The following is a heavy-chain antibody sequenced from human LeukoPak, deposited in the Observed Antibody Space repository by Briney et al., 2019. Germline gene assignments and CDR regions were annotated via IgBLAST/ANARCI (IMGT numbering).Heavy chain of an antibody. Sequence: PGGSLRLSCAGSGFNVSTGYMNWVRQAPGKGLEWVSDMYSGGSTYYADSVKGRFTISRDDSKNTLYFQMNSLRAEDTAVYYCARDSGSGWYRKFDFWGQGTLVTVSS. D-gene: IGHD6-19*01. CDR2: MYSGGST. J-gene: IGHJ4*02. CDR1: GFNVSTGY. V-gene: IGHV3-66*01. CDR3: ARDSGSGWYRKFDF.